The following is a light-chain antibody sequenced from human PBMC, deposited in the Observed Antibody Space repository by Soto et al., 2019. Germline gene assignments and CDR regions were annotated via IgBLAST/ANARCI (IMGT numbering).Light chain of an antibody. CDR1: QSVSSTY. CDR3: HQHVSSWT. CDR2: GAS. J-gene: IGKJ1*01. Sequence: EIVLTQSPATLSLSPGERATLSCRASQSVSSTYVAWYQQKSGQAPRLLIYGASSRATGIPDRFSGSGSGTDFTLTISRLEPEDFAVYYCHQHVSSWTFGQGTKVDIK. V-gene: IGKV3-20*01.